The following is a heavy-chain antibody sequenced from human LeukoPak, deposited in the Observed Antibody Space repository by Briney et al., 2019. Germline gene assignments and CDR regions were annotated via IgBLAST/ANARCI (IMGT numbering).Heavy chain of an antibody. J-gene: IGHJ6*02. CDR3: ARGRLESCSSTSCHNPNYYYYGMDV. Sequence: SETLSFTCAVYGGSFSGYYWSWIRQPPGNGLEWIGEINHSGSTNYNPSLKSRVTISVDTSKNQFSLKLSSVTAADTAVYYCARGRLESCSSTSCHNPNYYYYGMDVWGQGTTVTVSS. D-gene: IGHD2-2*02. V-gene: IGHV4-34*01. CDR2: INHSGST. CDR1: GGSFSGYY.